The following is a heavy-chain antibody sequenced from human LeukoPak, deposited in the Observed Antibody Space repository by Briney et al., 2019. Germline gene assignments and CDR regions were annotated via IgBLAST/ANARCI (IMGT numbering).Heavy chain of an antibody. Sequence: SETLSLTCAVYGGSFSDYYWSWIRQPPGKGLEWIGEINHRGSTSYSPSLKSRVTISVDTSKNQFSLKLSSVTAADTAVYYCARDEYSSSWPAFDIWGQGTMVTVSS. CDR2: INHRGST. J-gene: IGHJ3*02. D-gene: IGHD6-13*01. CDR1: GGSFSDYY. V-gene: IGHV4-34*01. CDR3: ARDEYSSSWPAFDI.